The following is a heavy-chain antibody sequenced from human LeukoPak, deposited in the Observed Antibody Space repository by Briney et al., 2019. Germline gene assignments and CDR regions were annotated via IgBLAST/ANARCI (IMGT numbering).Heavy chain of an antibody. Sequence: EESLKISCKGFGYSFTSYWIGWVGQMPGKGLGWMGNIYPGDSETRYSPSFQGQLTLSADKSISTAYLQWSSLKASDTAMYYCASLVNGGYRYFDYWGQGTLVTVSS. CDR1: GYSFTSYW. V-gene: IGHV5-51*01. CDR2: IYPGDSET. CDR3: ASLVNGGYRYFDY. J-gene: IGHJ4*02. D-gene: IGHD5-12*01.